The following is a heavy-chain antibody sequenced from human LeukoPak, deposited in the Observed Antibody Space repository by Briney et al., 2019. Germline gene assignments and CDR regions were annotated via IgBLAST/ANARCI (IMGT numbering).Heavy chain of an antibody. D-gene: IGHD3-10*01. CDR1: GLTVSTNY. CDR2: IYSGGGT. Sequence: PGGSLRLSCAASGLTVSTNYMSWVRQAPGKGLEWVSIIYSGGGTYYTDSVKGRFTISRDNSKNTLSLQMNSLRAEDTAVYYCARFSVDTHRGAFDIWGQGTMVTVSS. CDR3: ARFSVDTHRGAFDI. V-gene: IGHV3-53*01. J-gene: IGHJ3*02.